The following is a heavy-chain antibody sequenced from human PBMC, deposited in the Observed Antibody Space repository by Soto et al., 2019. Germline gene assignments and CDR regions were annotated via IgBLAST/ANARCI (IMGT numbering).Heavy chain of an antibody. V-gene: IGHV3-30-3*01. J-gene: IGHJ6*01. CDR3: AREGSAVGYYGLDV. Sequence: QVQLVESGGGVVQPGRSLRLSCAASGFTFPNYVMHWVRQAPGKGLEWVAVISFAGTNKYYPDSVKGRFTISRDNSKNTLSLEMHSLTTEDTAVYYCAREGSAVGYYGLDVWGQGTPVPVS. D-gene: IGHD1-26*01. CDR1: GFTFPNYV. CDR2: ISFAGTNK.